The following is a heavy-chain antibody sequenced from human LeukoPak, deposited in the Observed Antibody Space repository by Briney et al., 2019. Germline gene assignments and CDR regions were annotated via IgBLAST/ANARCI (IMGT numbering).Heavy chain of an antibody. V-gene: IGHV4-34*01. CDR1: GGSFSGYY. CDR3: ARDHLGHDY. CDR2: INHSGST. Sequence: PSETLSLTCAVYGGSFSGYYWSWIRQPPGKGLEWIGEINHSGSTNYNPSLKSRVTISVDTSKNQFSLKLSSVTAADTAVYYCARDHLGHDYWGQGTLVTVSS. J-gene: IGHJ4*02.